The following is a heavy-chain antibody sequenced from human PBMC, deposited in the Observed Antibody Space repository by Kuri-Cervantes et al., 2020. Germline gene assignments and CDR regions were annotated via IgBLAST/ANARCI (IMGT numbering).Heavy chain of an antibody. D-gene: IGHD6-19*01. CDR1: GYTFTSYD. CDR3: ARGGRYSSGRYAHLGY. Sequence: AAVKVSCKASGYTFTSYDINWVRQATGQGLEWTGWMNPNSGNTGYAQKFQGRVTMTRNTSISTAYMELSSLRSEDTAVYYCARGGRYSSGRYAHLGYWGQGTLVTVSS. CDR2: MNPNSGNT. V-gene: IGHV1-8*01. J-gene: IGHJ4*02.